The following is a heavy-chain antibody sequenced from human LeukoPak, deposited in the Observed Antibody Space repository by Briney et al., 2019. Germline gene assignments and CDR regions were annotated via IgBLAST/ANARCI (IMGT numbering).Heavy chain of an antibody. D-gene: IGHD3-22*01. V-gene: IGHV1-2*02. CDR1: GYTFTNYG. J-gene: IGHJ3*02. CDR2: INPNSGGT. Sequence: ASVKVSCKASGYTFTNYGISWVRQAPGQGLEWMGWINPNSGGTNYAQKFQGRVTMTRDTSISTAYMELSRLRSDDTAVYYCAREVVVTDDAFDIWGQGTMVTVSS. CDR3: AREVVVTDDAFDI.